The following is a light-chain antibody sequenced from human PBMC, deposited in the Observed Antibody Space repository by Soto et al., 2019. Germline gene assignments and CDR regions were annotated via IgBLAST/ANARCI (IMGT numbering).Light chain of an antibody. Sequence: DVLMTQSPLSLPVTPGEPASISCRSSQSLLHSNGYNYLDWYLQKPGQSPQLLIYLASKRASGVPDRFSGSGSGTDFTLRISRVEAEDVGVYFCMQTLQVPWTFGQGTKVEIK. CDR3: MQTLQVPWT. V-gene: IGKV2-28*01. J-gene: IGKJ1*01. CDR2: LAS. CDR1: QSLLHSNGYNY.